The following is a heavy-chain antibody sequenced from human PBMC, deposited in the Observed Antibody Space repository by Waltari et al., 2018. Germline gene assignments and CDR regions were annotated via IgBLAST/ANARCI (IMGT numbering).Heavy chain of an antibody. CDR2: IIPIFGTA. V-gene: IGHV1-69*13. CDR1: GGTFSSNA. CDR3: ATDRLTHFDY. Sequence: QVQLVQSGAEVKKPGSSVKVSCTASGGTFSSNASSWVRQAPGQGLEWMGGIIPIFGTANYAQKFQGRVTMTEDTSTDTAYMELSSLRSEDTAVYYCATDRLTHFDYWGQGTLVTVSS. J-gene: IGHJ4*02.